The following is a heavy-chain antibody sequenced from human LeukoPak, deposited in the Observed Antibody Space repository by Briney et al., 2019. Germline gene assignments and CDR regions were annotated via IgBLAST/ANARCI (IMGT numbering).Heavy chain of an antibody. J-gene: IGHJ3*02. CDR1: GFTFTAYY. Sequence: ASVKVSCKTSGFTFTAYYMHWVRQAPGQGLEWMGVINPNGGNTGYAQRFEGRVTMTRDTSTSTVSMELTSLRSEDTAVYYCARDEYSGHDRCDAFDIWGQGTMVTVSS. CDR3: ARDEYSGHDRCDAFDI. D-gene: IGHD5-12*01. V-gene: IGHV1-46*01. CDR2: INPNGGNT.